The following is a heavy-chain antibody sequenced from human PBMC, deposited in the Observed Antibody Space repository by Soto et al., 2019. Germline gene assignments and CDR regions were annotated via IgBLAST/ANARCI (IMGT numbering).Heavy chain of an antibody. D-gene: IGHD4-17*01. V-gene: IGHV3-11*06. Sequence: QVQLVESGGGLVKPGGSLRLSCAASGFTFSDYYMIWIRQAPGKGLEWVSKISGKTGYTNYADSVRGRFTISRDNANNSLYLQMNNLRAEDTAVYYCARRGMTTVTTRIYNWFDPWGQGTLVTVAS. CDR2: ISGKTGYT. J-gene: IGHJ5*02. CDR1: GFTFSDYY. CDR3: ARRGMTTVTTRIYNWFDP.